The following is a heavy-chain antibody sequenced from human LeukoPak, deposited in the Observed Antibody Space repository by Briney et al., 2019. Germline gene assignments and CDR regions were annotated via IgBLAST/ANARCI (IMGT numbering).Heavy chain of an antibody. J-gene: IGHJ5*02. CDR1: GYTLTSYV. CDR2: INAGNGNT. CDR3: ARFDRSDLYNWFDP. V-gene: IGHV1-3*01. D-gene: IGHD3-9*01. Sequence: GASLKVCCKASGYTLTSYVMHWVRPAAGRRLDWLGWINAGNGNTKYSQKFQGRVTITRDTSASTAYMELSSLRSEDTAVYYCARFDRSDLYNWFDPWGQGTLVTVSS.